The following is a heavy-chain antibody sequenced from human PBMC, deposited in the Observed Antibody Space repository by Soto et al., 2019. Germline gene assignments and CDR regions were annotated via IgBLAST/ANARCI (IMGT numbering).Heavy chain of an antibody. J-gene: IGHJ6*02. CDR3: ARELLWFGELNYGMDV. V-gene: IGHV3-11*06. CDR1: GFTFSDYY. D-gene: IGHD3-10*01. Sequence: RGSLRLSCAASGFTFSDYYMSWIRQAPGKGLEWVSYISSSSSYTNYADSVKGRFTISRDNAKNSLYLQMNSLRAEDTAVYYCARELLWFGELNYGMDVWGQGTRVTVSS. CDR2: ISSSSSYT.